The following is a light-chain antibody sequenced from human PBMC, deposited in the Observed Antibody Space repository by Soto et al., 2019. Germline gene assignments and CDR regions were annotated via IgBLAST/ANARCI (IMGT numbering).Light chain of an antibody. CDR3: QQYNSYSIN. V-gene: IGKV1-5*01. CDR2: AAS. J-gene: IGKJ5*01. CDR1: QSISSY. Sequence: DIQMTQSPSSLSASVVDRVTITCRASQSISSYLNWYQQKPGKAPKLLIYAASSLESGVPSRFSGSGSGTEFTLTISSLQPDDFATYYCQQYNSYSINFGQGTRLEIK.